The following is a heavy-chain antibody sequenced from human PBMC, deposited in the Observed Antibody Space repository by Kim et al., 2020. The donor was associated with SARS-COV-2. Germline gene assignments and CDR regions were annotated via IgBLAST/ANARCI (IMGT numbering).Heavy chain of an antibody. V-gene: IGHV3-NL1*01. CDR3: AKCVYYYYYMDF. CDR2: T. J-gene: IGHJ6*03. Sequence: TDYGGSGEGRFSNSRDHAKRTLYLQMNSLRPEDTAVYYCAKCVYYYYYMDFWGKGTTVAVSS.